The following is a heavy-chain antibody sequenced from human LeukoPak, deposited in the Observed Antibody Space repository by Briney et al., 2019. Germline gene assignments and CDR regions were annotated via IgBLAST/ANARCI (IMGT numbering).Heavy chain of an antibody. V-gene: IGHV4-34*01. CDR3: ARGNYDSSGYDWFDP. J-gene: IGHJ5*02. CDR2: INHSGST. D-gene: IGHD3-22*01. Sequence: PSETLSLTRAVYGVPFSGYYWSWIRQPPGKGLEWIGGINHSGSTNYNPSLKSRVTISVDTSKNQFSLKLSSVTAADTAVYYCARGNYDSSGYDWFDPWGQGTLVTVSS. CDR1: GVPFSGYY.